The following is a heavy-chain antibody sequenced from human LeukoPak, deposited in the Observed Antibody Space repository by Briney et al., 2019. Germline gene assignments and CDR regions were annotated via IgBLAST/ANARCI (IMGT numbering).Heavy chain of an antibody. CDR1: GGSFSGYY. CDR3: ARGLNWGYYYGMDV. V-gene: IGHV4-34*01. D-gene: IGHD7-27*01. Sequence: PSETLSLTCAVYGGSFSGYYWSWIRQPPGKGLEWIGEINHSGSTNYNPSLKSRVTISVDTSKNQFSLKLSSVTAADTAVYYCARGLNWGYYYGMDVWGQGTTVTVSS. J-gene: IGHJ6*02. CDR2: INHSGST.